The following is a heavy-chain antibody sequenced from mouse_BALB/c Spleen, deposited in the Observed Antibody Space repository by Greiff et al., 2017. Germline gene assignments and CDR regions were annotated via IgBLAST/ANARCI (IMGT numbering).Heavy chain of an antibody. CDR2: ISTYYGNT. CDR1: GYTFTDYA. D-gene: IGHD2-2*01. Sequence: QVQLKQSGPELVRPGVSVKISCKGSGYTFTDYAMHWVKQSHAKSLEWIGVISTYYGNTNYNQKFKGKATMTVDKSSSTAYMELARLTSEDSAIYYCARIGGYGDYFDYWGQGTTLTVSS. V-gene: IGHV1-67*01. CDR3: ARIGGYGDYFDY. J-gene: IGHJ2*01.